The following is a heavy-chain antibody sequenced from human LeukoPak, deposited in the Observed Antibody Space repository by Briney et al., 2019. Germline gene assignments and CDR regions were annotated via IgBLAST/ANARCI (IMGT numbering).Heavy chain of an antibody. CDR2: INPSGGST. CDR1: GYTFTSYG. J-gene: IGHJ4*02. CDR3: AREGALFSFDY. D-gene: IGHD3-10*01. Sequence: ASVKVSCKASGYTFTSYGISWVRQAPGQGLEWMGIINPSGGSTSYAQKFQGRVTMTRDMSTSTVYMELSSLRSEDTAVYYCAREGALFSFDYWGQGTLVTVSS. V-gene: IGHV1-46*01.